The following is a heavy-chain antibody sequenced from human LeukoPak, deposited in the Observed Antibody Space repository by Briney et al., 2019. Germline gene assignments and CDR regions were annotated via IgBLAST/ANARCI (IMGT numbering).Heavy chain of an antibody. D-gene: IGHD5-18*01. J-gene: IGHJ4*02. V-gene: IGHV1-18*01. CDR1: GYTFTSYG. Sequence: ASVKVSCKASGYTFTSYGISWVRQAPGQGLEWMGWISAYNGNTNYAQKLQGRVTMTTDTSTSTAYMELRSLRSDDTAVYYCARDRSDVDTAIVTYSSFDYWGQGTLVTVSS. CDR2: ISAYNGNT. CDR3: ARDRSDVDTAIVTYSSFDY.